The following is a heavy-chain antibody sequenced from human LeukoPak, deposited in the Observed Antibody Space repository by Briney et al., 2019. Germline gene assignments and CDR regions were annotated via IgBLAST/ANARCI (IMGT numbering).Heavy chain of an antibody. V-gene: IGHV3-48*04. D-gene: IGHD3-22*01. CDR3: ASQYYYDNSAYYTSDWFDP. J-gene: IGHJ5*02. CDR1: GFTFDNCT. CDR2: ISRSGRTI. Sequence: GGSLRLSCAASGFTFDNCTMNWVRQPPGKGLEWVSFISRSGRTIYYADSVKGRFTISRDDAKNSLYLQMNSLRAGDTALYYCASQYYYDNSAYYTSDWFDPWGQGTLVTVSS.